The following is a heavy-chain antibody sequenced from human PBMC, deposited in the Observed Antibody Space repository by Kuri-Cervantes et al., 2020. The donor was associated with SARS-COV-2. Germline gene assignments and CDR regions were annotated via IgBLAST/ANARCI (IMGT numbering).Heavy chain of an antibody. J-gene: IGHJ4*02. CDR1: GFTFSNYW. D-gene: IGHD3-22*01. CDR3: ARVYYDSSGYYEVRYFDY. V-gene: IGHV3-7*01. CDR2: IKQGGSEK. Sequence: GESLKISCAASGFTFSNYWISWVRQAPGKGLEWVANIKQGGSEKHYVDSVKGRFTISRDDAKNSMYLQMNSLRAEDTAVYYCARVYYDSSGYYEVRYFDYWGQGTLVTVSS.